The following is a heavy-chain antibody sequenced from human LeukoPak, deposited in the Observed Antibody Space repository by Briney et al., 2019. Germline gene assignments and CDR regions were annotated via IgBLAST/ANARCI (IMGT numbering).Heavy chain of an antibody. CDR2: IYYSGST. J-gene: IGHJ5*02. CDR3: ARGSRQPYYDSSGYLP. CDR1: GGSISSGGYY. V-gene: IGHV4-31*03. Sequence: SETLSLTCTVSGGSISSGGYYWSWIRQHPGTGLEWIGYIYYSGSTYYNPSLKSRVTISVDTSKNQFSLKLSSVTAADTAVYYCARGSRQPYYDSSGYLPWGQGTLVTVSS. D-gene: IGHD3-22*01.